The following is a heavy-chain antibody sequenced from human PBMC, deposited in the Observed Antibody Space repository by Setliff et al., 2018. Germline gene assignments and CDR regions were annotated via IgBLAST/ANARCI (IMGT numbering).Heavy chain of an antibody. V-gene: IGHV4-39*07. CDR3: ARQQQLVIGSTAYYYYGMDV. CDR1: GGSISSSSYY. CDR2: IYYSGST. J-gene: IGHJ6*02. D-gene: IGHD6-13*01. Sequence: SETLSLTCTVSGGSISSSSYYWGWIRQPPGKGLEWIGSIYYSGSTYYNPSLKSRVTISVDTSKKQFSLKLSSVTAADTAVYYCARQQQLVIGSTAYYYYGMDVWGQGTTVTVSS.